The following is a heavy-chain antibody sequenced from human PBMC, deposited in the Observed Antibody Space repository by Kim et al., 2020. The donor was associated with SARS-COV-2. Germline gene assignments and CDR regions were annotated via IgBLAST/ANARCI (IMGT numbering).Heavy chain of an antibody. CDR1: GGSISSSSYY. Sequence: SETLSLTCTVSGGSISSSSYYWGWIRQPPGKGLEWIGSIYYSGSTYYNPSLKSRVTISVDTSKNQFSLKLSSVTAADTVVYYCARRWELPTAFDYWGQGNLVTVSS. D-gene: IGHD1-26*01. CDR3: ARRWELPTAFDY. CDR2: IYYSGST. V-gene: IGHV4-39*01. J-gene: IGHJ4*02.